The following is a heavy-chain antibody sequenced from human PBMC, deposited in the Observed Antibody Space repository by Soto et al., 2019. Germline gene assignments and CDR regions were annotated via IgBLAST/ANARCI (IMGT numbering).Heavy chain of an antibody. CDR2: IKSWTDGGRV. CDR1: GFTFNSAW. Sequence: EVPLVESGGALVKPGESLTLSCAASGFTFNSAWMTWVRQAPGKGLEWVGRIKSWTDGGRVDTAAPVKGRFTISRDDSKNTLSLQMNSLKSEDTAVYYCTPWLREKSCTSVSCYGDGAYWGQGTLVTVSS. D-gene: IGHD2-2*01. J-gene: IGHJ4*02. V-gene: IGHV3-15*02. CDR3: TPWLREKSCTSVSCYGDGAY.